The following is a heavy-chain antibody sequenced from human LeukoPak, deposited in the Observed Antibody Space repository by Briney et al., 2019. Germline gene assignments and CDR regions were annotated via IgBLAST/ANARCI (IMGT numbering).Heavy chain of an antibody. D-gene: IGHD1-26*01. CDR3: ASIVGAKFDY. V-gene: IGHV3-30*04. J-gene: IGHJ4*02. Sequence: GGSLRLSCAASGFTFSSYAMHWVRQAPGKGLEWVAVISYDGSNKYYADSVKGRFTISRDNSMNTLYLQMNSLRAEDTAVYYCASIVGAKFDYWGQGTLVTVSS. CDR1: GFTFSSYA. CDR2: ISYDGSNK.